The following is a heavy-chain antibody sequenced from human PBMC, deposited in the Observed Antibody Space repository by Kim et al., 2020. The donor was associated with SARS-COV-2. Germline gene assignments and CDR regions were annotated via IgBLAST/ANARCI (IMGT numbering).Heavy chain of an antibody. D-gene: IGHD5-18*01. Sequence: GGSLRLSCVASGFTFNNNGMNWVRQTPGRGLEWVSFISTSGSTIYYADSVKGRCTISRDNAKNSLHLQLNSLRDEDTAVYYCAGSGVTYGGMAGWGQGTLVTVSS. CDR3: AGSGVTYGGMAG. V-gene: IGHV3-48*02. J-gene: IGHJ4*02. CDR1: GFTFNNNG. CDR2: ISTSGSTI.